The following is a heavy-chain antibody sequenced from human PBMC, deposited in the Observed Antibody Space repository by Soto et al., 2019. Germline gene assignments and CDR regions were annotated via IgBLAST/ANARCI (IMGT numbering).Heavy chain of an antibody. CDR3: ARGRTYYYDSSGYYWGGAFDI. V-gene: IGHV3-11*01. J-gene: IGHJ3*02. CDR1: GFTFSDYY. Sequence: QVQLVESGGGLVKPGGSLRLSCAASGFTFSDYYMSWIRQAPGKGLEWVSYISSSSSTIYYADSVKGRFTISRDNAKNSLYLQMNSLRAEDTAVYYCARGRTYYYDSSGYYWGGAFDIWGQGTMVTVSS. D-gene: IGHD3-22*01. CDR2: ISSSSSTI.